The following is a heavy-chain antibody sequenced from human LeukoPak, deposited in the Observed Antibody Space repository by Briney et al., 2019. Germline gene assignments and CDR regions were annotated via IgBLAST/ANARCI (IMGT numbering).Heavy chain of an antibody. V-gene: IGHV3-30*02. D-gene: IGHD2-21*02. CDR2: VRSDRNDK. J-gene: IGHJ4*02. CDR3: ATAGLDY. CDR1: EFTLSNYG. Sequence: GASLSLSCASSEFTLSNYGMHWVRQDPRKGLEWVSFVRSDRNDKYYADSVKGRLTISRDNSNNTLYLQMTSLRVEDTAIYYCATAGLDYWGQGSLVTVSS.